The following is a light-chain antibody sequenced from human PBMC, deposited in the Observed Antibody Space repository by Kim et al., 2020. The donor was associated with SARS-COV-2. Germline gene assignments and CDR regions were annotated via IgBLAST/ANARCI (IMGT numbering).Light chain of an antibody. Sequence: ASVNLTCTLSSGHSRFAIAWHQQQPEKGPRFLMKLNSDGSHTKGDGIPVRFSGSSSGTERYLTISRLQSEDEADYYCQTWGTGILVFGGGTKVTVL. V-gene: IGLV4-69*01. CDR3: QTWGTGILV. CDR1: SGHSRFA. J-gene: IGLJ3*02. CDR2: LNSDGSH.